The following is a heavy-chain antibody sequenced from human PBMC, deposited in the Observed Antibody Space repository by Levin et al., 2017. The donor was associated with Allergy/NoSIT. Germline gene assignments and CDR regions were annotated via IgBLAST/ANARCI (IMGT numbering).Heavy chain of an antibody. Sequence: GGSLRLSCAASGFTFSSYGMHWVRQAPGKGLEWVAVISYDGSNKYYADSVKGRFTISRDNSKNTLYLQMNSLRAEDTAVYYCAKDRAAMVIYYYGMDVWGQGTTVTVSS. CDR1: GFTFSSYG. CDR2: ISYDGSNK. D-gene: IGHD5-18*01. J-gene: IGHJ6*02. CDR3: AKDRAAMVIYYYGMDV. V-gene: IGHV3-30*18.